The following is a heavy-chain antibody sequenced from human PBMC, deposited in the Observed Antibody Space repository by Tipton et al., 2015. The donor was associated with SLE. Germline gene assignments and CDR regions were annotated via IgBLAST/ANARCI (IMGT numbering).Heavy chain of an antibody. J-gene: IGHJ3*02. CDR1: KFTLSNYA. CDR3: ARGDGYTDAFDI. D-gene: IGHD3-16*01. Sequence: RSLRLSCADSKFTLSNYAMNWVRQAPGKGLEWVAGISFDGNNRYYADSVKGRFTISRDNSRYTLYLQMNSLRTEDTAVYYCARGDGYTDAFDIWGQGTMVSVSS. CDR2: ISFDGNNR. V-gene: IGHV3-30*04.